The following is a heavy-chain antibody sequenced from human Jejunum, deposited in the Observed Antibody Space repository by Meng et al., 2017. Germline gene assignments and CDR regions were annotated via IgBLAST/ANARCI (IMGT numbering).Heavy chain of an antibody. V-gene: IGHV4-4*02. D-gene: IGHD2-2*02. CDR1: GASISMSTW. Sequence: VQRSASGPSLVKPSGTLSLTCAVSGASISMSTWWSWVRQPPGKGLEWIGEIYRSGSTYYNPSLKSRVTISVDKSNNQFSLKLSSVTAADTAVYYCARDSTNTLGSQTYYFDYWGQGTLVTVSS. CDR2: IYRSGST. J-gene: IGHJ4*02. CDR3: ARDSTNTLGSQTYYFDY.